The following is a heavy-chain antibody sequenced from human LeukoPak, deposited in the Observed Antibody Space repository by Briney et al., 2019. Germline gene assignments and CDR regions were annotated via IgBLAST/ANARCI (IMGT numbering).Heavy chain of an antibody. V-gene: IGHV4-34*01. CDR3: ARSPYSGSWYQYGWFDP. CDR1: GGSFSGYY. Sequence: SETLSLTCAVYGGSFSGYYWSWIRQPPGKGLEWIGEINHSGSTNYNPSLKSRLTISVDTSKNQFSLKLSSVTAADTAVYYCARSPYSGSWYQYGWFDPWGQGTLVTVSS. J-gene: IGHJ5*02. D-gene: IGHD6-13*01. CDR2: INHSGST.